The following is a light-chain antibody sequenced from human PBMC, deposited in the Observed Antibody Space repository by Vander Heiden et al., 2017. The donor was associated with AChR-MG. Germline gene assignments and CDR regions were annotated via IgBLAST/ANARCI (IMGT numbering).Light chain of an antibody. CDR3: QSVDSSGIDNVL. V-gene: IGLV3-25*03. Sequence: SYELTQPPSVSVSPGQTARITCSGDGLPKQYASWYQQKPGQAPGVVIYKDSERHPGIPERFSGSSSGTTVTLTISGVQAEDEADYYCQSVDSSGIDNVLFGGGTKLTVL. J-gene: IGLJ2*01. CDR1: GLPKQY. CDR2: KDS.